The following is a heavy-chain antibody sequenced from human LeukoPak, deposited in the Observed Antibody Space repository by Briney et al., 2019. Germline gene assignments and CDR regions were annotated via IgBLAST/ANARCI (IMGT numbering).Heavy chain of an antibody. V-gene: IGHV4-59*01. CDR3: ARGNLVATLYFDY. Sequence: PSETLSLTCIDSGGSISTYYWSWFRQPPGNGLEWIGYIYYSGYTNYIPSLKSRVTISLDTSKNQFSLSLSSVTAADTAVYYCARGNLVATLYFDYWGQGALVTVSS. CDR2: IYYSGYT. J-gene: IGHJ4*02. D-gene: IGHD5-12*01. CDR1: GGSISTYY.